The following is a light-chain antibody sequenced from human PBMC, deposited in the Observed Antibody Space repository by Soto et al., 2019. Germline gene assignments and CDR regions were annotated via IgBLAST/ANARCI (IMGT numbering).Light chain of an antibody. Sequence: EMVLTQSPGTLSLSPGERATLSCRASQSVSSSYLAWYQQKPGQAPRLLIYGASSRATGIPDRCSGSGSGTDFTLTISRLEPEDFAVYYYQQYCSSHPVTFGQGTRLESK. J-gene: IGKJ5*01. CDR3: QQYCSSHPVT. CDR2: GAS. V-gene: IGKV3-20*01. CDR1: QSVSSSY.